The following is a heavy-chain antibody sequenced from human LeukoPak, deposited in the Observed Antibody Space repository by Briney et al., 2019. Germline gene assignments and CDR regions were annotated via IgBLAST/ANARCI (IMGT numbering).Heavy chain of an antibody. Sequence: GGSLRLSCAASGFTFSSYAMSWVRQAPGKGLEWVSAISGSGDSTYYGDSVKGRFTISRDNSKNTLYLQMNSLRAEDTAVYYCAKDQDWPTAMITNWGQGTLVTVSS. CDR3: AKDQDWPTAMITN. CDR2: ISGSGDST. CDR1: GFTFSSYA. J-gene: IGHJ4*02. V-gene: IGHV3-23*01. D-gene: IGHD5-18*01.